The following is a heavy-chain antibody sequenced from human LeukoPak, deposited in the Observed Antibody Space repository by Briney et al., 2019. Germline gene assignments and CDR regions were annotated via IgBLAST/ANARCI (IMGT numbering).Heavy chain of an antibody. CDR3: ARRGNSFFDY. D-gene: IGHD6-13*01. CDR1: GGSISSYY. J-gene: IGHJ4*02. V-gene: IGHV4-39*01. Sequence: SETLPLTCTVSGGSISSYYWGWIRQPPGKGLEWIGSIYYSGGTYYNPSLKSRVTISVDTSKNQFSLKLSSVTAADTAVYYCARRGNSFFDYWGQGTLVTVSS. CDR2: IYYSGGT.